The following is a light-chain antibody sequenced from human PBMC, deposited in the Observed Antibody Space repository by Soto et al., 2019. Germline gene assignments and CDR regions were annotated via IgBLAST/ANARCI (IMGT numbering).Light chain of an antibody. Sequence: NVLTQSPGTLSLSPGEGATLSCRASQNLSGPFLAWYHQRPGQAPRLLLYDASTRATGIPDRFSGSGSETDFTRTIIILEDEDFGVYYCQQYGRSLLTFGEGTRVQIK. CDR1: QNLSGPF. J-gene: IGKJ4*01. CDR2: DAS. V-gene: IGKV3-20*01. CDR3: QQYGRSLLT.